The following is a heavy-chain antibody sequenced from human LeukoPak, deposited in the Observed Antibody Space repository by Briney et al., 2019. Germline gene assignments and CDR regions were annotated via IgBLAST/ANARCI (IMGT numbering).Heavy chain of an antibody. D-gene: IGHD5-18*01. CDR2: ISSISSYI. V-gene: IGHV3-21*01. Sequence: GGSLRLSCAASGFTLSSYSMNWVRQVPGKGLEWVSSISSISSYIYYADPVKGRFTISRDNAKNSLYLQMNSLRAEDTAVYYCARDGNTAMVEYYFDYWGQGTLVTVSS. CDR3: ARDGNTAMVEYYFDY. J-gene: IGHJ4*02. CDR1: GFTLSSYS.